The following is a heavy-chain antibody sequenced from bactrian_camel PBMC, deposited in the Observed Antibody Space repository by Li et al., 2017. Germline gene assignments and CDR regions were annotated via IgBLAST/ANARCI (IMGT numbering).Heavy chain of an antibody. J-gene: IGHJ4*01. Sequence: QLVESGGGSVQPGGSVRLSCRASEFTFTSYDMSWVRQAPGKGLEWVSTINIDGDNAYYEDSVAGRFTISRDKAKNTVSLQMNSLKAEDTALYYCATADPFYGYWWYRGDYWGQGTQVTVS. V-gene: IGHV3S40*01. CDR2: INIDGDNA. CDR3: ATADPFYGYWWYRGDY. D-gene: IGHD1*01. CDR1: EFTFTSYD.